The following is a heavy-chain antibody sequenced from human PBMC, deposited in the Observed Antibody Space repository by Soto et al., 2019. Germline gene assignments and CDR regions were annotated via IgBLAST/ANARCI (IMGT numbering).Heavy chain of an antibody. CDR1: GFTFSSYW. D-gene: IGHD6-19*01. Sequence: GGSLRLSCAASGFTFSSYWMSWVRQAPGKGLEWVANIKQDGSEKYYVDSVKGRFTTSRDNAKNSLYLQMNSLRAEDTAVYYCARDWAVAGHDAFDIWGQGTMVT. CDR2: IKQDGSEK. J-gene: IGHJ3*02. CDR3: ARDWAVAGHDAFDI. V-gene: IGHV3-7*04.